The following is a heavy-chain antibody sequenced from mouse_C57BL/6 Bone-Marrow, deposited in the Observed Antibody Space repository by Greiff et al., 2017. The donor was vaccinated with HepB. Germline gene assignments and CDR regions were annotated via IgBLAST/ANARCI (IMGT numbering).Heavy chain of an antibody. D-gene: IGHD2-2*01. V-gene: IGHV14-4*01. J-gene: IGHJ3*01. CDR3: TTSTMVTTPFAY. CDR2: IDPENGDT. CDR1: GFNINDDY. Sequence: VQLQQSGAELVRPGASVKLSCTASGFNINDDYMHWVKQRPEQGLEWIGWIDPENGDTEYASKFKGKATITADTSSNTAYLQLSSLTSEDSAVYYCTTSTMVTTPFAYWGQGTLVTVSS.